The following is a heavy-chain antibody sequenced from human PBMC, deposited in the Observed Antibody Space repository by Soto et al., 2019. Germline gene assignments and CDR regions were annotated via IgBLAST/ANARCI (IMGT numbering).Heavy chain of an antibody. Sequence: ASVKVSCKASGYTFTDYFIHWVRQAPGQGFEWMGWINPKSRGTTYAQKFQGRVTMTRDTSNSTAYMELRGLKSDDTAVYYCARVTLKAGNWFDPWGQGTLVTVSS. CDR1: GYTFTDYF. J-gene: IGHJ5*02. CDR2: INPKSRGT. V-gene: IGHV1-2*02. CDR3: ARVTLKAGNWFDP.